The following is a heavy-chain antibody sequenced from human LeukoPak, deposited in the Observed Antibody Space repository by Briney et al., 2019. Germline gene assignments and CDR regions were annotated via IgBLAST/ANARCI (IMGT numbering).Heavy chain of an antibody. J-gene: IGHJ4*02. Sequence: GGSLRLSCAASGFTFSNYAMSWVRQAPGKGLEWVSGISGSGDSTYYGDSVQGRFTISRDNSKNTLCLQMNTLRAEDTAVYFCAKEKQRNFDYWGQGTLVTVSS. CDR2: ISGSGDST. CDR1: GFTFSNYA. V-gene: IGHV3-23*01. CDR3: AKEKQRNFDY.